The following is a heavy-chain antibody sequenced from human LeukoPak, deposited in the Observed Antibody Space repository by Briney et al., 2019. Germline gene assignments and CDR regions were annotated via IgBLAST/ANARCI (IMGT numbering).Heavy chain of an antibody. CDR1: GGTFSSYA. V-gene: IGHV1-69*04. CDR3: ASGLERPPRGY. D-gene: IGHD1-1*01. Sequence: ASVTVSCKASGGTFSSYAISWVRQAPGQGLEWMGRIIPIFGIANYAQKFQGRVTITADKSTSTAYMELSSLRSEDTAVYYCASGLERPPRGYWGQGTLVTVSS. CDR2: IIPIFGIA. J-gene: IGHJ4*02.